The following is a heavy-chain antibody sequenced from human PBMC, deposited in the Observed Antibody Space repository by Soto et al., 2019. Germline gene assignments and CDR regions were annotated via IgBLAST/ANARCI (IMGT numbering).Heavy chain of an antibody. CDR3: ARSNYDILS. J-gene: IGHJ5*02. CDR2: IYYSGST. Sequence: SETLSLTCTVSGGSISSGDYYWSWIRQPPGKGLEWIGYIYYSGSTYYNTSLKKRVTISVDTSKKQFSLKMSSVTAADTAVYYCARSNYDILSWGQGTLVTVSS. D-gene: IGHD3-9*01. CDR1: GGSISSGDYY. V-gene: IGHV4-30-4*01.